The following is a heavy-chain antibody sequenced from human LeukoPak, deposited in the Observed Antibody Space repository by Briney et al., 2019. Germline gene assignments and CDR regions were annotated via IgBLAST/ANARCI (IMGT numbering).Heavy chain of an antibody. V-gene: IGHV3-30*18. Sequence: GSLRLSCAASGFTFSSYGMHWVRQAPGKGLEWVAVISYDGSNKYYADSVKGRFTISRDNSKNTLYLQMNSLRAEDTAVYYCAELGITMIGGVWGKGTTVTISS. CDR2: ISYDGSNK. J-gene: IGHJ6*04. D-gene: IGHD3-10*02. CDR1: GFTFSSYG. CDR3: AELGITMIGGV.